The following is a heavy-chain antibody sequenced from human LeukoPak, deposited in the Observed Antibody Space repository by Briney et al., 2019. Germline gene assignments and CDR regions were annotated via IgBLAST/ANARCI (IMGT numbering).Heavy chain of an antibody. CDR1: GFTFSSYA. V-gene: IGHV3-23*01. CDR3: AKDGSGSYYFDY. J-gene: IGHJ4*02. CDR2: ISGSGGST. Sequence: GRSLRPSCAASGFTFSSYAMSWVRQAPGKGLEWVSAISGSGGSTYYADSVKGRFTISRDNSKNTLYLQMNSLRAEDTAVYYCAKDGSGSYYFDYWGQGTLVTVSS. D-gene: IGHD1-26*01.